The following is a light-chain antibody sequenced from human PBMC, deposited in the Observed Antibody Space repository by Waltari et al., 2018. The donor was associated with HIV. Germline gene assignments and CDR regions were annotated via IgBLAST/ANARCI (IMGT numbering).Light chain of an antibody. CDR3: AAWDDTLTVV. J-gene: IGLJ2*01. CDR2: RNN. V-gene: IGLV1-47*01. Sequence: QSVLTLPPSASGTPGQSVTITCSGTGSNIGTNYVYCYQQFPGTAPKLLIHRNNKRPSVVPGRFSGSKSGTSASLDISGLRSDDEAEYYCAAWDDTLTVVFGGGTKLTVL. CDR1: GSNIGTNY.